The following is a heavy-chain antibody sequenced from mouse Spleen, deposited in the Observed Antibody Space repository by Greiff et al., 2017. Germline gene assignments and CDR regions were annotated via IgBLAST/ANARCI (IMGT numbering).Heavy chain of an antibody. V-gene: IGHV1-14*01. CDR2: INPYNDGT. CDR3: ARSYDYVGAWFAY. Sequence: EVQLQQSGPELVKPGASVKMSCKASGYTFTSYVMHWVKQKPGQGLEWIGYINPYNDGTKYNEKFKGKATLTSDKSSSTAYMELSSLTSEDSAVYYCARSYDYVGAWFAYWGQGTLVTVSA. CDR1: GYTFTSYV. D-gene: IGHD2-4*01. J-gene: IGHJ3*01.